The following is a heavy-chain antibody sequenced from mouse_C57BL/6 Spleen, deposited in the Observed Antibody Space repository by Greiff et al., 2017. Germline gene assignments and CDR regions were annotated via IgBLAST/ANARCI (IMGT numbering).Heavy chain of an antibody. D-gene: IGHD2-2*01. CDR2: IYPSDSET. V-gene: IGHV1-61*01. CDR3: ARERLSTMVTTGFAY. CDR1: GYTFTSYW. Sequence: QVQLQQSGAELVRPGSSVKLSCKASGYTFTSYWMDWVKQRPGQGLEWIGNIYPSDSETHYNQKFKDKATLTVDKSSSTAYMQLSSLTSEDSAVYYCARERLSTMVTTGFAYWGQGTLVTVSA. J-gene: IGHJ3*01.